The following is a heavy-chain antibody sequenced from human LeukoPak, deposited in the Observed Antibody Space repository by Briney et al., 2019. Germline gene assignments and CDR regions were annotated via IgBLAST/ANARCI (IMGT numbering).Heavy chain of an antibody. J-gene: IGHJ6*02. V-gene: IGHV1-2*02. CDR2: INPNSGGT. Sequence: ASVKVSRKASGYTFTGYYMHWVRQAPGHGLEWMGWINPNSGGTNYAQKFQGRVTMTRDASISTAYMELSRLRSDDTAVYYCARYRYCSSTSCSHYYYGMDVWGQGTTVTVPS. CDR1: GYTFTGYY. CDR3: ARYRYCSSTSCSHYYYGMDV. D-gene: IGHD2-2*01.